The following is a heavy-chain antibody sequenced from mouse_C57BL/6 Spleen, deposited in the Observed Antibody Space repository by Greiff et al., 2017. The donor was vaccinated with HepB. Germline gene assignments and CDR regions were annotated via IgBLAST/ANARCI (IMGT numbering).Heavy chain of an antibody. CDR1: GFTFTDYY. Sequence: EVKLVESGGGLVQPGGSLSLSCAASGFTFTDYYMSWVRQPPGKALEWLGFIRNKANGYTTEYSASVKGRFTISRDNSQSILYLQMNALRAEDSATYYCARRDVWYFDVWGTGTTVTVSS. CDR3: ARRDVWYFDV. D-gene: IGHD3-3*01. V-gene: IGHV7-3*01. CDR2: IRNKANGYTT. J-gene: IGHJ1*03.